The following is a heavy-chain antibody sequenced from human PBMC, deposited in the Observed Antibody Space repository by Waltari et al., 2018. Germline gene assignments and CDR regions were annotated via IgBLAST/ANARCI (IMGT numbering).Heavy chain of an antibody. V-gene: IGHV3-23*01. CDR2: MSGTGDYT. CDR1: GFHFSNSA. D-gene: IGHD6-19*01. CDR3: AKDQAEWLVLDGYFDS. J-gene: IGHJ4*02. Sequence: EVQLLESGGDLEQPGGSLRISCVGSGFHFSNSAMNWVRPAPGKGLEWVSTMSGTGDYTYYADSVKGRFTISRDNSKNTVFLHMNNLRVEDTAIYFCAKDQAEWLVLDGYFDSWGQGTPVTVSS.